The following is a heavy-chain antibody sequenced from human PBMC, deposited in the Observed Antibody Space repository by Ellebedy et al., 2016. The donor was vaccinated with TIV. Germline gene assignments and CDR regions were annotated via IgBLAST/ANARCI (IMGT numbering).Heavy chain of an antibody. CDR1: GFTFSSYG. D-gene: IGHD2-15*01. J-gene: IGHJ4*02. V-gene: IGHV3-33*01. Sequence: GESLKISXAASGFTFSSYGMHWVRQAPGKGLEWVALIWYDGSNKYYADSVKGRFTISRDNSKNTLYLQMNSLRAEDTAVYYCARDPIEYCSGGICYSYYFDYWGQGTLVTVSS. CDR2: IWYDGSNK. CDR3: ARDPIEYCSGGICYSYYFDY.